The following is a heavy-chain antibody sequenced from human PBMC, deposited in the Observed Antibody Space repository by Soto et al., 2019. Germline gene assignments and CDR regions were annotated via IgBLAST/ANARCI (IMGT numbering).Heavy chain of an antibody. CDR3: ARNTVTTVHDAFDI. CDR2: IYYSGST. J-gene: IGHJ3*02. D-gene: IGHD4-17*01. V-gene: IGHV4-59*01. CDR1: GGSISSYY. Sequence: QVQLQESGPGLVKPSETLSLTCTVSGGSISSYYWSWIRQPPGKGLEWIGYIYYSGSTNYNPSLKSRVTISVDTSKNQFSLKLSSVTAADTAVYYCARNTVTTVHDAFDIWGQGTMVTVSS.